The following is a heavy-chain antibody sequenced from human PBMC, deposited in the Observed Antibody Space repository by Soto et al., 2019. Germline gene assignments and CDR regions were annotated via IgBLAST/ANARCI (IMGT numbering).Heavy chain of an antibody. V-gene: IGHV3-23*01. CDR1: GFNFFDHD. CDR2: ITVGGAQK. J-gene: IGHJ4*02. CDR3: ARMAGGGWQRFFDY. Sequence: EVKLLESGGALVQPGGSLRLSCAASGFNFFDHDMSWVRQAPGKGLEWLASITVGGAQKDYGKSVKGRFTISRDNSNDTLFLQMTSPRVEDTALFFSARMAGGGWQRFFDYWGQGTAVTVSS. D-gene: IGHD5-12*01.